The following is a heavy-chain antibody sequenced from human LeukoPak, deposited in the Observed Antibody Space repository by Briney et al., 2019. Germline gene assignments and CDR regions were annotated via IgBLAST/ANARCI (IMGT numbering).Heavy chain of an antibody. CDR2: IWYDGNNK. V-gene: IGHV3-33*01. D-gene: IGHD3-22*01. J-gene: IGHJ4*02. Sequence: PGGSLGLSCAASGFTFSNYGMHWVRQAPGKGLEWVALIWYDGNNKYYADSVKGRFTISRDNSKNTLYLQMNSLRAEDTAVYYCAREFHYYFETSGPLEYWGQGTLVTVSS. CDR3: AREFHYYFETSGPLEY. CDR1: GFTFSNYG.